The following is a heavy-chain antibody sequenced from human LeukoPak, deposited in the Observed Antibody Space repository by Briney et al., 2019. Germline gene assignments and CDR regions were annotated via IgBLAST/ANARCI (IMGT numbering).Heavy chain of an antibody. CDR1: GFTFSSYG. CDR2: IRYDGSNK. V-gene: IGHV3-30*02. D-gene: IGHD3-3*01. J-gene: IGHJ4*02. CDR3: AKVLGSTFGVDLHDY. Sequence: PGGSLRLSCAASGFTFSSYGMHWVRQAPGKGLEWVAFIRYDGSNKYYADSVKGRFPISRDNSKNTLYLQMNSLRAEDTAVYYCAKVLGSTFGVDLHDYWGQGTLVTVSS.